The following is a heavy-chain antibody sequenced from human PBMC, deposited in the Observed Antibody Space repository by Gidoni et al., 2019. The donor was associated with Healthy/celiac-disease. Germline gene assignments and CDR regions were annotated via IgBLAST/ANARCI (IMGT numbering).Heavy chain of an antibody. D-gene: IGHD6-13*01. CDR2: IIPIFGTA. J-gene: IGHJ5*02. Sequence: QVQLVQSGAEVKKPGSSVKVSCKASGGTFSSYAISWVRQAPGQGLEWMGGIIPIFGTANYAQKFQGRVTITADKSTSTAYMELSSLRSEDTAVYYCARDRSGIAALVSGRPRPLDPWGQGTLVTVSS. CDR3: ARDRSGIAALVSGRPRPLDP. CDR1: GGTFSSYA. V-gene: IGHV1-69*06.